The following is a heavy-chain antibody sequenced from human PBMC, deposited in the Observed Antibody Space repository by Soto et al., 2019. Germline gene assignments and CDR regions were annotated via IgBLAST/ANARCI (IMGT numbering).Heavy chain of an antibody. CDR3: ARGRRNIGRESSWYLGYYYYYYGMDV. CDR2: INHSGST. J-gene: IGHJ6*02. V-gene: IGHV4-34*01. D-gene: IGHD6-13*01. Sequence: SETLSLTCAVYGGSLSGYYWSWIRQPPGKGLEWIGEINHSGSTNYNPSLKSRVTISVDTSKNQFSLKLSSVTAADTAVYYRARGRRNIGRESSWYLGYYYYYYGMDVWGQGTTVTVSS. CDR1: GGSLSGYY.